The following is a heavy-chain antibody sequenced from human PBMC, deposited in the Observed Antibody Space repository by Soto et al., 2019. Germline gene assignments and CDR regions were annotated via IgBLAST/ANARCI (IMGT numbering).Heavy chain of an antibody. CDR2: IRNTGDST. Sequence: GGSLRLSCAASGFTFRSYAMSWVRQAPGKGLEWVSVIRNTGDSTYYTDSVRGRFTISRDNSKDTLYLQMDSLRAEDTAVYYCAKTSSGSVYSYFDYWGLGTLVNVSS. V-gene: IGHV3-23*01. CDR3: AKTSSGSVYSYFDY. J-gene: IGHJ4*02. D-gene: IGHD6-19*01. CDR1: GFTFRSYA.